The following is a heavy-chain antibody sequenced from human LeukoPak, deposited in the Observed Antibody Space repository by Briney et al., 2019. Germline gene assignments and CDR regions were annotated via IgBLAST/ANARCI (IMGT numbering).Heavy chain of an antibody. D-gene: IGHD2-2*01. CDR1: GYAFTGYY. Sequence: ASVKVSCKASGYAFTGYYMHWVRQAPGQGLEWMGWINPNSGGTNYAQKFQGRVTMTRDTSISTAYMELSRLRSDDTAVYYCARLVVPAAMRAAFDIWGQGTMVTVSS. V-gene: IGHV1-2*02. J-gene: IGHJ3*02. CDR2: INPNSGGT. CDR3: ARLVVPAAMRAAFDI.